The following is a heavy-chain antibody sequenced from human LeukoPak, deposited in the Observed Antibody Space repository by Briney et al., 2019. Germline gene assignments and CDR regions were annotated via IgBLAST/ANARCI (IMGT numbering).Heavy chain of an antibody. D-gene: IGHD1-1*01. Sequence: GGSLRLSCAASGFIFSSHGMNWVRQAPGKGLEWVSGTSPSGDITYYADSVKGRFTISRDNSKNTVYLQMDSLRFEDAAVYYCAQHLAYIRFDNWGQGTLVTVSS. CDR2: TSPSGDIT. J-gene: IGHJ4*02. CDR1: GFIFSSHG. V-gene: IGHV3-23*01. CDR3: AQHLAYIRFDN.